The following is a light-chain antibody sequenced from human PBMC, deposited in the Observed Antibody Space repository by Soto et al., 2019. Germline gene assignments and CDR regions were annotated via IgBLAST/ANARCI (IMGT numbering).Light chain of an antibody. CDR3: QSYDSSLSGAV. CDR1: SSNIGTSNIGAGYD. V-gene: IGLV1-40*01. CDR2: RNN. J-gene: IGLJ3*02. Sequence: QSVPTQPPSVSGAPGQRVTISCTGSSSNIGTSNIGAGYDVHWYQQHPGTAPKLLIYRNNNRPSGVPDRFSASKSGTSATLAITGLQAEDEADYYCQSYDSSLSGAVFGGGTKVTVL.